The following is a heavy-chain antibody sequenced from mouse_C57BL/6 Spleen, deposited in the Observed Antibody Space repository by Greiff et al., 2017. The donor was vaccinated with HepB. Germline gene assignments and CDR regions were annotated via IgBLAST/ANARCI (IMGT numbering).Heavy chain of an antibody. J-gene: IGHJ3*01. CDR1: GYTFTTYP. Sequence: VKLMESGAELVKPGASVKMSCKASGYTFTTYPIEWMKQNHGKSLEWIGNFHPYNDDTKYNEKFKGKATLTVEKSSSTVYLELSRLTSDDSAVYYCARALLYQGGFAYWGQGTLVTVSA. V-gene: IGHV1-47*01. CDR2: FHPYNDDT. D-gene: IGHD2-12*01. CDR3: ARALLYQGGFAY.